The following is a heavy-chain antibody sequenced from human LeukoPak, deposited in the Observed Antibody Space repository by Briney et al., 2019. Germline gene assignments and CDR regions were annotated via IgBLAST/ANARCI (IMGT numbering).Heavy chain of an antibody. CDR2: MNPNSGNT. CDR1: GGTFSSYA. CDR3: ARDRKSITIFGVVISSWFDP. V-gene: IGHV1-8*02. D-gene: IGHD3-3*01. Sequence: ASVKVSCKASGGTFSSYAISWVRQAPGQGLEWMGWMNPNSGNTGYAQKFQGRVTMTRNTSISTAYMELSSLRSEDTAVYYCARDRKSITIFGVVISSWFDPWGQGTLVTVSS. J-gene: IGHJ5*02.